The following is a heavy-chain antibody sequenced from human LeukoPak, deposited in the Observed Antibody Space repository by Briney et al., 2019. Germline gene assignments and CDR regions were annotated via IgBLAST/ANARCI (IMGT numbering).Heavy chain of an antibody. V-gene: IGHV3-7*01. J-gene: IGHJ4*02. CDR3: ARDAGWRLLDY. CDR1: GFNFSYSW. CDR2: INEDESET. D-gene: IGHD6-25*01. Sequence: GGSLRLSCAASGFNFSYSWMSWVRQAPGKGLEWVATINEDESETYYADSVMGRFTISRDNAENSLFLQMNNLRVEDTAVYYCARDAGWRLLDYWGRGTQVTVSS.